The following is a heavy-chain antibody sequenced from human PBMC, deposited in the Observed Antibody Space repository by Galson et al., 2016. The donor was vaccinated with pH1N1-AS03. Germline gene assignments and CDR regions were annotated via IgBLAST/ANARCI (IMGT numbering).Heavy chain of an antibody. D-gene: IGHD3-16*01. Sequence: QSGAEVKKPGESLKISCKGSGYRFTNYWIGWVRQMPGKGLEWMGVIYPGNSGSRYNKSFQGQVTISADTSISTVYLQWSSLQASDTAMYYCARPRLNYFDNWGQGTLVTVSS. V-gene: IGHV5-51*03. J-gene: IGHJ4*02. CDR2: IYPGNSGS. CDR1: GYRFTNYW. CDR3: ARPRLNYFDN.